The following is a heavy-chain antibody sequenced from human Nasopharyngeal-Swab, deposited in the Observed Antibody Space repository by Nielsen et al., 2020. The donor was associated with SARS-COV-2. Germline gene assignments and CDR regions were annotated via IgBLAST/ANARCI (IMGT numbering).Heavy chain of an antibody. V-gene: IGHV4-61*01. CDR3: ATWGGHGDHLPTYWSFDL. Sequence: SETLSLTCTVSGGSVTSGRYYWSWIRQSPGRGLEWVGYIFHTGSTTYNPSLKSRATISLDTSQSQISLRLRSVTAADTAVYYCATWGGHGDHLPTYWSFDLWGRGTLVTVSS. J-gene: IGHJ2*01. D-gene: IGHD4-17*01. CDR1: GGSVTSGRYY. CDR2: IFHTGST.